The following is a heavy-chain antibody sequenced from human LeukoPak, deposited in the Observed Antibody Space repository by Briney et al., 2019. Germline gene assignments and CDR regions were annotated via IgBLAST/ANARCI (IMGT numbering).Heavy chain of an antibody. J-gene: IGHJ4*02. Sequence: ASVKVSCKASGGTFSSYAISWVRQAPGQGLEWMGGIIPIFGTANYAQKFQGRVTITADESTSTAYMELSSLRSEDTAVYYCARDKYCSGGSCYPYYFDYWGQGTLVTVSS. CDR3: ARDKYCSGGSCYPYYFDY. D-gene: IGHD2-15*01. CDR1: GGTFSSYA. V-gene: IGHV1-69*13. CDR2: IIPIFGTA.